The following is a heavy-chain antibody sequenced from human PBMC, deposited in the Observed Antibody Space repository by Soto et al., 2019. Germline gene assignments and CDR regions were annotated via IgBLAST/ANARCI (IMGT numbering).Heavy chain of an antibody. D-gene: IGHD3-3*01. CDR2: IYYSGST. Sequence: SETLSLTCTVSGGSISSGGYYWSWIRQHPGKGLEWVGYIYYSGSTYYNPSLKSRVTISVDTSKNQFSLKLSSVTAADTAVYYCARAFGFLEWLSPGYYYGMDVWGQGTTVTVSS. V-gene: IGHV4-31*03. CDR1: GGSISSGGYY. J-gene: IGHJ6*02. CDR3: ARAFGFLEWLSPGYYYGMDV.